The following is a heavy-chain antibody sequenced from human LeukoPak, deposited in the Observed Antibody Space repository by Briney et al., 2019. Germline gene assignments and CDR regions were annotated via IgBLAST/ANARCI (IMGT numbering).Heavy chain of an antibody. D-gene: IGHD2/OR15-2a*01. V-gene: IGHV4-39*01. CDR1: GDSISSGTYY. Sequence: SETLSLTCTVSGDSISSGTYYWGWIRQSPGKGLEWIGTIYYTESTYYNPSLKSRVTISVNTSKNQFSLKLSSVTAADTAVYYCARQFLLYYFDFWGQGTLVTVSS. CDR2: IYYTEST. J-gene: IGHJ4*02. CDR3: ARQFLLYYFDF.